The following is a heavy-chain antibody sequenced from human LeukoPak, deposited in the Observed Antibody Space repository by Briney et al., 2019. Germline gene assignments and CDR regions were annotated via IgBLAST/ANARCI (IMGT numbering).Heavy chain of an antibody. CDR3: AGRDYYDSTGYWNC. CDR1: GGSISSLNW. D-gene: IGHD3-22*01. Sequence: SGTLSLTCAVSGGSISSLNWWSWVRQPPGKGLEWIGEVYHSGSSNYNPSLKSRVTTSVDKSKNQFSLKLSSVTAADTAVYYCAGRDYYDSTGYWNCWGQGILVTVSS. J-gene: IGHJ4*02. V-gene: IGHV4-4*02. CDR2: VYHSGSS.